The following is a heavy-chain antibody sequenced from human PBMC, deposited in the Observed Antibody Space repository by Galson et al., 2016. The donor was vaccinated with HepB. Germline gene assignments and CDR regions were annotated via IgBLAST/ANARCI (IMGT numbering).Heavy chain of an antibody. Sequence: SLRLSCAASGFTFSSYSMNWVRQAPGKGLEWVSSISSSSSYIYYADSVKGRFTISRDNSKNTLNLQMSSLRAEDTAVYYCAKVATPNRNYENWFDSWGQGTLVTVSS. CDR1: GFTFSSYS. V-gene: IGHV3-21*01. CDR2: ISSSSSYI. CDR3: AKVATPNRNYENWFDS. D-gene: IGHD4-11*01. J-gene: IGHJ5*01.